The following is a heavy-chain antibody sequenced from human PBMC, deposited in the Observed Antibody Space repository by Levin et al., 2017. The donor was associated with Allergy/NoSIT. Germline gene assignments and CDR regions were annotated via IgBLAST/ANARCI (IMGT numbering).Heavy chain of an antibody. CDR1: GYTFTSYY. Sequence: GESLKISCKASGYTFTSYYMHWLRQAPGQGLEWMGIINPTGGTTSSAQKFQGRFTMTRDTSTSTVYMELSSLRSEDTAVYYCAKGRGLGALGRLELWFDPWGQGTLVTVSS. V-gene: IGHV1-46*01. CDR3: AKGRGLGALGRLELWFDP. J-gene: IGHJ5*02. D-gene: IGHD1-7*01. CDR2: INPTGGTT.